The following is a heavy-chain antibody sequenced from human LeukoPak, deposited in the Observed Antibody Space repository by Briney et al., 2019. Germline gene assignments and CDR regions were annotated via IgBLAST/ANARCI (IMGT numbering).Heavy chain of an antibody. CDR1: GFTFSSYS. D-gene: IGHD6-13*01. V-gene: IGHV3-21*01. Sequence: GGSLRLSCAASGFTFSSYSMNWVRQAPEKGLEWVSSISSSSSYIYYADSVKGRFTISRDNAKNSLYLQMNSLRAEDTAVYYCARKVSSSWYYFDYWGQGTLVTVSS. J-gene: IGHJ4*02. CDR2: ISSSSSYI. CDR3: ARKVSSSWYYFDY.